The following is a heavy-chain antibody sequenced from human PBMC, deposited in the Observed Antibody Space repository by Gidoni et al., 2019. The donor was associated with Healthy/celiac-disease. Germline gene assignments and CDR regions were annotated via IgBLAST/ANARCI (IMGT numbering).Heavy chain of an antibody. D-gene: IGHD6-13*01. Sequence: EVQLLASWGGLVQPGGSLRLSCPASGFTFSSYSMCWVRQAPGKGLEWVSAISGSGGSTYYADSVKGRFTISRDNSKNTLYLQMNSLRAEDTAVYYWAKGNKRSPDSSMGIYYYMDVWGKGTTVTVSS. CDR3: AKGNKRSPDSSMGIYYYMDV. CDR2: ISGSGGST. V-gene: IGHV3-23*01. J-gene: IGHJ6*03. CDR1: GFTFSSYS.